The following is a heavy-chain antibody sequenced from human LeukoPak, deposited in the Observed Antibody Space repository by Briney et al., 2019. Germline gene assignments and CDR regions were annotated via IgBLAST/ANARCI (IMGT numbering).Heavy chain of an antibody. CDR1: GGTFSSYA. Sequence: SVKVSCKASGGTFSSYAISWVRQAPGQGLEWMGRIIPILGIANYAQKFQGRVTITADKSTSTAYMELSSLRSDDTAVYYCARTPINYYGGNSELGYFDYWGQGTLVTVSS. CDR2: IIPILGIA. J-gene: IGHJ4*02. V-gene: IGHV1-69*04. CDR3: ARTPINYYGGNSELGYFDY. D-gene: IGHD4-23*01.